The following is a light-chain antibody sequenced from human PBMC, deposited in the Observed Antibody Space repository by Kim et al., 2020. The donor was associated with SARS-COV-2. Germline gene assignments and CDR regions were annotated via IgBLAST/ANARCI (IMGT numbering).Light chain of an antibody. CDR1: RLGNKY. J-gene: IGLJ2*01. CDR3: QVWESTTTV. Sequence: SVSPGHTASSTCSGDRLGNKYVCWYQKKPGRSPVVVMYQDERRPSGIPERFSGSNSGNTATLTISGTQAMDEADYYCQVWESTTTVFGGGTQLTVL. V-gene: IGLV3-1*01. CDR2: QDE.